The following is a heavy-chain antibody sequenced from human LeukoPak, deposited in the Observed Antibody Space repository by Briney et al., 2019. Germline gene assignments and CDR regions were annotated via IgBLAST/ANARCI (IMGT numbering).Heavy chain of an antibody. J-gene: IGHJ5*02. CDR3: ARTKGAVAAHNWFDP. CDR1: GGSISSYY. Sequence: PSETLSLTCTVSGGSISSYYWNWIRQPPGKGLEWIGYIYYSGSTNYNPSLESRVTISVDTSKNQFSLKLSSVTAADTAVYYCARTKGAVAAHNWFDPWGQGTLVTVSS. V-gene: IGHV4-59*08. D-gene: IGHD6-19*01. CDR2: IYYSGST.